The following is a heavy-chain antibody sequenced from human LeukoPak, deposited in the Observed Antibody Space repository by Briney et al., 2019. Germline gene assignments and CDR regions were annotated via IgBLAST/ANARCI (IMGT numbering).Heavy chain of an antibody. CDR3: ARDTKDTAMVMSGY. J-gene: IGHJ4*02. V-gene: IGHV1-2*02. CDR2: INPNSGAT. D-gene: IGHD5-18*01. CDR1: GYTFNVYY. Sequence: ASVKVSCKASGYTFNVYYMHWVRQAPGQGLEWMGWINPNSGATNYAQKFQGRVTMTRDTSISTAYMELSRLRSDDTAVYYCARDTKDTAMVMSGYWGQGTLVTVSS.